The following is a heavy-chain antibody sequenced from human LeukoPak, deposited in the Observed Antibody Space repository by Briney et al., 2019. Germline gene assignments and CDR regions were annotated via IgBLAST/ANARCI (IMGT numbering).Heavy chain of an antibody. CDR1: GYSISSGYY. D-gene: IGHD3-10*01. J-gene: IGHJ6*03. CDR3: ARDSGATARLYYYYYMDV. CDR2: IYHSGST. V-gene: IGHV4-38-2*02. Sequence: SETLSLTCTVSGYSISSGYYWGWIRPPPGKGLEWIGIIYHSGSTYYNPSLKSRVTISVDTSKNQFSLKLSSVTAADTAVYYCARDSGATARLYYYYYMDVWGKGTTVTVSS.